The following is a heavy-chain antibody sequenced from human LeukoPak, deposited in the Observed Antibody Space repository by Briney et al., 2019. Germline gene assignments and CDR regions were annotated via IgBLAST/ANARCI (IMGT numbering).Heavy chain of an antibody. Sequence: KPSETLSLTCTVSSGSISSYYWSWIRQPPGKGLEWIGYIYYSGSTNYNPSLKSRVTISVDTSKNQFSLKLSFVTAADTAVYYCARGVAAPGTGGLSWFDPWGQGTLVTVSS. CDR3: ARGVAAPGTGGLSWFDP. CDR2: IYYSGST. V-gene: IGHV4-59*01. D-gene: IGHD6-13*01. CDR1: SGSISSYY. J-gene: IGHJ5*02.